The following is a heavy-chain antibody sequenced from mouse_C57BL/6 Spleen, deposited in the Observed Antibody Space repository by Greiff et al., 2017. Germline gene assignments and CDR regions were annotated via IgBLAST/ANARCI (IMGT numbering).Heavy chain of an antibody. CDR1: GYAFSSYW. CDR3: ARGLYSSYFDY. J-gene: IGHJ2*01. Sequence: QVQLQQSGAELVKPGASVKISCKASGYAFSSYWMNWVKQRPGKGLEWIGQIYPGDGDTNYNGKFKGKATLTADKSSSTAYMQLSSLTSEDSAVYFCARGLYSSYFDYWGQGTTLTVSS. D-gene: IGHD6-5*01. V-gene: IGHV1-80*01. CDR2: IYPGDGDT.